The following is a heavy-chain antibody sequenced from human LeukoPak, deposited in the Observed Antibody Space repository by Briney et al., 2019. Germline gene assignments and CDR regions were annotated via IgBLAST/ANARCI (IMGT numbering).Heavy chain of an antibody. V-gene: IGHV3-21*01. J-gene: IGHJ3*02. Sequence: GGSLRLSCAASGFTFSSYGMNWVRQPPGKGLEWVSSISSSSSYIYYADSVKGRFTISRDNAKNSLYLQMNSLRAEDTAVYYCASEKYYYDSSGYYTEAFDIWGQGTMVTASS. CDR2: ISSSSSYI. D-gene: IGHD3-22*01. CDR1: GFTFSSYG. CDR3: ASEKYYYDSSGYYTEAFDI.